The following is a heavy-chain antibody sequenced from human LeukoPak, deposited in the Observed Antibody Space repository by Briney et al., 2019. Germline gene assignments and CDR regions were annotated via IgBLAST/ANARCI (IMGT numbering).Heavy chain of an antibody. CDR3: ARPRAAQLRFTSHPFDKGGFDY. J-gene: IGHJ4*02. D-gene: IGHD3-3*01. V-gene: IGHV1-46*01. Sequence: ASVKVSCKASGYTFTSYYMHWVRQAPGQGLEWMGIINPSGGSTSYAQKLQGRVTMTRDTSTSTVYMELSSLRSEDTAVYYCARPRAAQLRFTSHPFDKGGFDYWGQGTLVTVSS. CDR1: GYTFTSYY. CDR2: INPSGGST.